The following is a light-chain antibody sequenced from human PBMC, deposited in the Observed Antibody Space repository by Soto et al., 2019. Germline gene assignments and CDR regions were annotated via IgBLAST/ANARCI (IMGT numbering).Light chain of an antibody. Sequence: QSALTQPPSASGSPGQSVTISCTGTSSDVGGYNYVSWYQQHPGEAPKLMIYEVNKRPSGVPDRFSGSKSGNTASLTVSGLQAEDEADYYCSSYAGRNIVLLGGGTKLTVL. CDR2: EVN. V-gene: IGLV2-8*01. CDR1: SSDVGGYNY. J-gene: IGLJ2*01. CDR3: SSYAGRNIVL.